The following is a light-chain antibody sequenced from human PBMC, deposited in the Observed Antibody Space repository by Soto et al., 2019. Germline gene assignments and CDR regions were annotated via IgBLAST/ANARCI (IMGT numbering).Light chain of an antibody. CDR2: DVS. J-gene: IGLJ2*01. CDR3: SSYTTSSTHVV. CDR1: SSDVGSYNY. Sequence: QPVLTQPASVSGSPGQSITISCTGTSSDVGSYNYVSWYQQYPGKAPKLMIYDVSNRPSGVSYRFSGSKSSNTASLTISGLQAEDEADYYCSSYTTSSTHVVFGGGTKLTVL. V-gene: IGLV2-14*01.